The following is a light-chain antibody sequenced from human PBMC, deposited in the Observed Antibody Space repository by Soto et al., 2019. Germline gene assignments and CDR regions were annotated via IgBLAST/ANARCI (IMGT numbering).Light chain of an antibody. CDR3: AVWDVSLNGYV. Sequence: QSVLTQPPSASGTPGQSVTISCSGSSSNIGDNTVNWYQQLPGTAPKLLIYSNDQRSSGVPDRFSGSKSGTSASLAISGLQSEDEADYYCAVWDVSLNGYVFGTGTKVTVL. CDR1: SSNIGDNT. CDR2: SND. J-gene: IGLJ1*01. V-gene: IGLV1-44*01.